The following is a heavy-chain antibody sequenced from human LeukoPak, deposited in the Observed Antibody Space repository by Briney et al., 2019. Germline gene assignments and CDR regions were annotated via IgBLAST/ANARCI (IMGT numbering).Heavy chain of an antibody. V-gene: IGHV1-46*01. D-gene: IGHD3-22*01. CDR3: ARDRIKPTHSSSGRQYDY. J-gene: IGHJ4*02. Sequence: ASVKVSCKASGGTFSSYAISWVRQAPGQGLEWMGIINPSGGSTSYAQKFQGRVTMTRDTSTSTVYMELSSLRSEDTAVYYCARDRIKPTHSSSGRQYDYWGQGTLVTVSS. CDR1: GGTFSSYA. CDR2: INPSGGST.